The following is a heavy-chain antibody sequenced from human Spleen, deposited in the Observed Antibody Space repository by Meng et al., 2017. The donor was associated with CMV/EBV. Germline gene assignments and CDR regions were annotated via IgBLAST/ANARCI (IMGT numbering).Heavy chain of an antibody. CDR2: IYYSGST. CDR1: GGSISSGSYY. Sequence: GSLRLSCTVSGGSISSGSYYWGWIRQPPGKGLEWIGYIYYSGSTNYNPSLKSRVTISVDTSKNQFSLKLSSVTAADTAVYYCARGVPAAAYYFDYWGQGTLVTVSS. J-gene: IGHJ4*02. D-gene: IGHD2-2*01. CDR3: ARGVPAAAYYFDY. V-gene: IGHV4-61*01.